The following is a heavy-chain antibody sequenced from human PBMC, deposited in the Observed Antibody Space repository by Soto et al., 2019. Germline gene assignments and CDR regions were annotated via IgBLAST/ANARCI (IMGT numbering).Heavy chain of an antibody. V-gene: IGHV2-5*02. CDR3: AHFGFSSSQFDP. CDR2: IYWDDDK. Sequence: QITLEESGPTLVKPTQTLTLTCTFSGFSLSTSGVGVGWIRQPPGKALEWLALIYWDDDKRYNPSLKRRLNITKETSKNQVVLTMTNMDPVDTARYFCAHFGFSSSQFDPCGQGTLFTVSS. D-gene: IGHD6-13*01. CDR1: GFSLSTSGVG. J-gene: IGHJ5*02.